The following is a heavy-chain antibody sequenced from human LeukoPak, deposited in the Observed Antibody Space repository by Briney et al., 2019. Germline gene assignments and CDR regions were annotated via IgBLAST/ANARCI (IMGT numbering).Heavy chain of an antibody. CDR2: ISSSSSTI. CDR3: ARDEGYGDLVDY. Sequence: GGSVRLSCAASGFTFSSYSMSWVRQAPGKGLEWVSFISSSSSTIYYADSVKGRFTTSRDNAKNSLYLQMNSLRDEDTAVYYCARDEGYGDLVDYCGQGSPLTVSS. V-gene: IGHV3-48*02. D-gene: IGHD4-17*01. CDR1: GFTFSSYS. J-gene: IGHJ4*02.